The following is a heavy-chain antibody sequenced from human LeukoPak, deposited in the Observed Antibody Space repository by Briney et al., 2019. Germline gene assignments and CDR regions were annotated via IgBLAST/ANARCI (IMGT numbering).Heavy chain of an antibody. CDR3: ARDLDGGWFDFDS. CDR1: GDSVSSNSAA. Sequence: SQTLSLTCAIPGDSVSSNSAAWNWIRHSPSRGLEWLGRTYYRSKWYNNYAISVKSRITINPDTSKNQFSLQLNSVTPEDTAVYYCARDLDGGWFDFDSWGQGTLVTVSS. CDR2: TYYRSKWYN. V-gene: IGHV6-1*01. J-gene: IGHJ4*02. D-gene: IGHD6-19*01.